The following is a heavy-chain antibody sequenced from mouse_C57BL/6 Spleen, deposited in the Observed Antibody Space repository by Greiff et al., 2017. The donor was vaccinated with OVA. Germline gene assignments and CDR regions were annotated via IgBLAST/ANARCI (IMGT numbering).Heavy chain of an antibody. CDR1: GYTFTSYW. J-gene: IGHJ4*01. Sequence: QVHVKQPGAELVKPGASVKLSCKASGYTFTSYWMHWVKQRPGQGLEWIGMIHPNSGSTNYNEKFKSKATLTVDKSSSTAYMQLSSLTSEDSAVYDCARITTVEGGAAMDYWGQGTSVTVAS. CDR3: ARITTVEGGAAMDY. D-gene: IGHD1-1*01. V-gene: IGHV1-64*01. CDR2: IHPNSGST.